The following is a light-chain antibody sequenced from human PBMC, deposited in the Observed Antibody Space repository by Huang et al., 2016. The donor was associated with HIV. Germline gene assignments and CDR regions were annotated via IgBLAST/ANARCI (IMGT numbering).Light chain of an antibody. Sequence: EIVMTQSPATLSVSPWERATLSCTARHSITTNLAWYQKKPGQPPRRLIYGASTRATGVPDRFSGSGSVTEFTLTISSLQSEDFAVYYCQEYNNWPPYTFGQGTKVEIE. V-gene: IGKV3-15*01. CDR2: GAS. J-gene: IGKJ2*01. CDR1: HSITTN. CDR3: QEYNNWPPYT.